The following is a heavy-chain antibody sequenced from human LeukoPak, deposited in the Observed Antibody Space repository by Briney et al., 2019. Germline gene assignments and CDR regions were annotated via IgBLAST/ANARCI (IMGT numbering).Heavy chain of an antibody. Sequence: SETLSLTCTVSGGSISSYYWSWIRQHPGKGLEWIGYIYYSGSTYYNPSLKSRVTISVDTSKNQFSLKLSSVTAADTAVYYCARDRALRLGELSPHFDYWGQGTLVTVSS. CDR1: GGSISSYY. J-gene: IGHJ4*02. V-gene: IGHV4-59*06. D-gene: IGHD3-16*02. CDR3: ARDRALRLGELSPHFDY. CDR2: IYYSGST.